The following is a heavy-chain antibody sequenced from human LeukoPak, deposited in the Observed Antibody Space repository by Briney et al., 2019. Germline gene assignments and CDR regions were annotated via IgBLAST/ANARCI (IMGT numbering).Heavy chain of an antibody. CDR2: IVVGSGNT. CDR1: GFTFTSSA. Sequence: TSVKVSCMASGFTFTSSAVQWVRQARGQRLEWIGWIVVGSGNTNYAQKFQERVTITRDMSTSTAYMELSSLRSEDTAVYYCAVILGYCSGGSCLATDYFDYWGQGTLVTVSS. CDR3: AVILGYCSGGSCLATDYFDY. J-gene: IGHJ4*02. V-gene: IGHV1-58*01. D-gene: IGHD2-15*01.